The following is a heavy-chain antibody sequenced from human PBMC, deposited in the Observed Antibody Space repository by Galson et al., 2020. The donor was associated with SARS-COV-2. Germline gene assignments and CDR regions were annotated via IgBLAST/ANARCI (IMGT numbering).Heavy chain of an antibody. CDR2: ISGRGGST. D-gene: IGHD5-12*01. CDR3: AKEGGVATTENYYYYGMDV. Sequence: TGGSLRLSCAASGFTFSSYAMSWVRQAPGKGLEWVSAISGRGGSTYYADSVKGRFTISRDNSKNTLYLQMNSLRAEDTAVYYCAKEGGVATTENYYYYGMDVWGQGTTVTVSS. J-gene: IGHJ6*02. CDR1: GFTFSSYA. V-gene: IGHV3-23*01.